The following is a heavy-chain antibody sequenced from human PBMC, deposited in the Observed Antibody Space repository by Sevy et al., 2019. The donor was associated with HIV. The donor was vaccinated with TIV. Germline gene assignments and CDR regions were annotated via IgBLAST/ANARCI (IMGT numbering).Heavy chain of an antibody. CDR3: ARSPPVVVVPGAPSWFDP. V-gene: IGHV4-34*01. CDR1: DGSFSGYY. CDR2: INESGIT. Sequence: SETLSLTCAVHDGSFSGYYWNWIRQLPGKGLEWIGEINESGITYYNPSLKSRVTISVDTSKKQFSLKLNSVTAVDSAAYFCARSPPVVVVPGAPSWFDPGGQGTLVTVSS. J-gene: IGHJ5*02. D-gene: IGHD2-2*01.